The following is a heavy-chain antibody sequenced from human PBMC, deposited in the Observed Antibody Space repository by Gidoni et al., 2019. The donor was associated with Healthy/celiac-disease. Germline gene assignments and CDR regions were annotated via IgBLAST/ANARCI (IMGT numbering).Heavy chain of an antibody. V-gene: IGHV3-48*03. CDR3: ARDRLGFGELLWPLDAFDI. J-gene: IGHJ3*02. Sequence: EVQLVESGGGLVQPGGSLRLSCAASGFTFSRYEMNWVRQAPGKGLEWVSYISSSGSTIYYEDSVKGRFAISRDNAKNSLYLQMNSLRAEDTTVYYCARDRLGFGELLWPLDAFDIWGQGTMVTVSS. D-gene: IGHD3-10*01. CDR2: ISSSGSTI. CDR1: GFTFSRYE.